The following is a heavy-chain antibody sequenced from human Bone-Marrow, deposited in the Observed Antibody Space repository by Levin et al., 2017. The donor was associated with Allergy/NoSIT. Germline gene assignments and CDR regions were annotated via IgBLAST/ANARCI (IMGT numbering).Heavy chain of an antibody. J-gene: IGHJ6*03. CDR1: GVSISTYA. CDR2: FVPISSSP. V-gene: IGHV1-69*13. D-gene: IGHD5-18*01. Sequence: SVKVSCRASGVSISTYAVTWVRQAPGQGLEWMGGFVPISSSPDYARKFRGRLTITADDSTSTVYMELSSLRAEDTAIYYCARGTWLSRMPYYYYYMDVWGKGTTVTVSS. CDR3: ARGTWLSRMPYYYYYMDV.